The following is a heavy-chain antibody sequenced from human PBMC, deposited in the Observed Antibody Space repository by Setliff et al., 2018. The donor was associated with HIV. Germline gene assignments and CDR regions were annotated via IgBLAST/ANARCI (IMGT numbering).Heavy chain of an antibody. CDR1: GITFSGYS. J-gene: IGHJ4*02. V-gene: IGHV3-21*04. Sequence: GGSLRLSCAASGITFSGYSMSWVRQAPGKGLEWVSAISPTGTGTYYVDSVKGRFTISRDNAKNSLYLQMNSLRAEDTAVYYCARDSVMITFGGVIYDYWGQGTLVTVSS. D-gene: IGHD3-16*02. CDR2: ISPTGTGT. CDR3: ARDSVMITFGGVIYDY.